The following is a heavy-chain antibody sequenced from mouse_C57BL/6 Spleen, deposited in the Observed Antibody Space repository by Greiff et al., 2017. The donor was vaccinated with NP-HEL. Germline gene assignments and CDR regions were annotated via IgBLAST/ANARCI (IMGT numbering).Heavy chain of an antibody. CDR3: ARGTHYYGSSHWYFDV. CDR1: GFTFSSYA. V-gene: IGHV5-4*03. Sequence: EVMLVESGGGLVKPGGSLKLSCAASGFTFSSYAMSWVRQTPEKRLEWVATISDGGSYTYYPDNVKGRFTISRDNAKNNLYLQMSHLKSEDTAMYYCARGTHYYGSSHWYFDVWGTGTTVTVSS. J-gene: IGHJ1*03. CDR2: ISDGGSYT. D-gene: IGHD1-1*01.